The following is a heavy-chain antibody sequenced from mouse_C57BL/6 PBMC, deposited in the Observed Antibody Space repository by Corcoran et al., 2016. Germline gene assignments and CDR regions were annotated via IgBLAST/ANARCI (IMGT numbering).Heavy chain of an antibody. CDR1: GYTFTTYG. CDR2: INTYSGVP. J-gene: IGHJ4*01. Sequence: QSQLVQSGPEQKKPGETVKISCKASGYTFTTYGMSWVKQAPGKGLKWMGWINTYSGVPTYADDFKGRFAFSLETSASTAYLQINNLKNEDTATYFCARRRIYDGYYFYAMDYWGQGTSVTVSS. D-gene: IGHD2-3*01. V-gene: IGHV9-3*01. CDR3: ARRRIYDGYYFYAMDY.